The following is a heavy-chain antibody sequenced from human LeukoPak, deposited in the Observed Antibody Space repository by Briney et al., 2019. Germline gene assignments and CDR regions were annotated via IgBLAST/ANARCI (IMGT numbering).Heavy chain of an antibody. CDR3: ARGGRLTIFGVVTAPGAFDY. D-gene: IGHD3-3*01. V-gene: IGHV3-30*03. J-gene: IGHJ4*02. CDR2: ISYDGSNK. CDR1: GFTFSSYG. Sequence: GGSLRLSCAASGFTFSSYGMHWVRQAPGKGLEWVAVISYDGSNKYYADSVKGRFTISRDNSKNTLYLQMNSLRAEDTAVYYCARGGRLTIFGVVTAPGAFDYWGQGTLVTVSS.